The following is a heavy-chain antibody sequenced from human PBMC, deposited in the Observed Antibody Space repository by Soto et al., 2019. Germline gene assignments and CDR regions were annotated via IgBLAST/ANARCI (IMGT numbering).Heavy chain of an antibody. J-gene: IGHJ4*02. D-gene: IGHD3-22*01. Sequence: QVQLQESGPGLVKPSQTLSLTCAVSGDSISTVHYYWSWIRQPPGKGLEWIGYIYYGGSTYYNPSLRSRVTISTDTSKNQFSLKLSSVTAADTALYYCARGYYYESCAWPPGEWGQGTLVTISS. CDR1: GDSISTVHYY. CDR3: ARGYYYESCAWPPGE. V-gene: IGHV4-30-4*01. CDR2: IYYGGST.